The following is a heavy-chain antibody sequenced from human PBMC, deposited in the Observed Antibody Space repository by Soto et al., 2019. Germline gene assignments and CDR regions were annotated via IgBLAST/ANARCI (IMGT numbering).Heavy chain of an antibody. J-gene: IGHJ4*02. CDR1: SGSVATGGGFY. V-gene: IGHV4-31*03. CDR2: VHSSGST. CDR3: ARAFDDSSGYYGGLGY. Sequence: QVQLQESGPGLVKPSQTLSLTCSVSSGSVATGGGFYWAWIRQHPGKGLEWIGHVHSSGSTYYNPSLRSRAIISADTSKNQLSLKLSSVTVADTAVYYCARAFDDSSGYYGGLGYWGQGTLVTVSS. D-gene: IGHD3-22*01.